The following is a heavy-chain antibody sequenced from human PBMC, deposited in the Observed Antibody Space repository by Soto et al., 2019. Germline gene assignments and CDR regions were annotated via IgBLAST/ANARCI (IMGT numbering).Heavy chain of an antibody. CDR1: GYTFTSYY. CDR2: INPSGGST. J-gene: IGHJ3*02. D-gene: IGHD6-25*01. V-gene: IGHV1-46*01. Sequence: ASVKVSCKASGYTFTSYYMHWVRQAPGQGLEWMGIINPSGGSTSYAQKFQGRVTITRDTSASTAYMELRSLRSDDTAVYYCAISGPNDSFDIRGQGTMVTVSS. CDR3: AISGPNDSFDI.